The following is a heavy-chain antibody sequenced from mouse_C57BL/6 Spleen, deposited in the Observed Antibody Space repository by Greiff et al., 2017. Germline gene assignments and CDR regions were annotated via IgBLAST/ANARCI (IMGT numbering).Heavy chain of an antibody. CDR3: ARGATTVVAPGYFDY. CDR1: GYTFTSYW. Sequence: QVQLLQSGAELAKPGASVKLSCKASGYTFTSYWMHWVKQRPGQGLEWIGYINPSSGYTKYNQKFKDKATLTADKSSSTAYMQLSSLTYEDSAVYYCARGATTVVAPGYFDYWGQGTTLTVSS. J-gene: IGHJ2*01. CDR2: INPSSGYT. D-gene: IGHD1-1*01. V-gene: IGHV1-7*01.